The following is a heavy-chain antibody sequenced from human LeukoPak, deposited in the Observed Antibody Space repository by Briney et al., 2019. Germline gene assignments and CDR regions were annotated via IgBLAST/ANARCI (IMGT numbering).Heavy chain of an antibody. CDR1: GGSISTSDYC. V-gene: IGHV4-39*01. Sequence: SETLSLTCSVSGGSISTSDYCWGWIRQPPGKGLEWIGSIYYSGTTYYNPSLKGRVTISADTSKNQFSLMLSSVTAADTAMYYCARQDIYGYFPIPTSMADYWGQGTLVTVSS. CDR3: ARQDIYGYFPIPTSMADY. J-gene: IGHJ4*02. D-gene: IGHD5-18*01. CDR2: IYYSGTT.